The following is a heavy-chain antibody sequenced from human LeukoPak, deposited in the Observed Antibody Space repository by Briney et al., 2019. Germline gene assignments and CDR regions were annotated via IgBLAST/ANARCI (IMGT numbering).Heavy chain of an antibody. CDR2: INLNSGGT. J-gene: IGHJ4*02. CDR3: ARGLYDSSGYYPDY. V-gene: IGHV1-2*02. D-gene: IGHD3-22*01. Sequence: ASVKVSCKASGYTFTCYYMHWVRQAPGQGLEWMGWINLNSGGTNYAQKFQGRVTMTRDTSISTAYMELSRLRSDDTAVYYCARGLYDSSGYYPDYWGQGTLVTVSS. CDR1: GYTFTCYY.